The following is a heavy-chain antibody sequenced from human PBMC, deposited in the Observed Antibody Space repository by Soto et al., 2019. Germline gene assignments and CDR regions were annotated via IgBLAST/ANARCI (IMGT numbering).Heavy chain of an antibody. CDR3: ARQEPSGWYAEDFDY. CDR2: IYPGDSDT. D-gene: IGHD6-19*01. V-gene: IGHV5-51*01. Sequence: GESLKISCKTSGYSFTSYWIGWVRQMPGKGLEWMGIIYPGDSDTRYSPSFQGQVTISADKSVSTAYLQWSSLKASDTAMYYCARQEPSGWYAEDFDYWGQGTLVTVSS. CDR1: GYSFTSYW. J-gene: IGHJ4*02.